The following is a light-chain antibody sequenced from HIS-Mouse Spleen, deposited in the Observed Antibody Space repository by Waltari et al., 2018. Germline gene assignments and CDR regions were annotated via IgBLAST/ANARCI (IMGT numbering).Light chain of an antibody. CDR3: SSYTSSSTV. CDR2: DVS. J-gene: IGLJ2*01. CDR1: SSDVGGYNY. V-gene: IGLV2-14*03. Sequence: QSALTQPASVSGSPGQSITISCTGTSSDVGGYNYLSWYQQHPAKAPKLMIYDVSNRPSGVSNRFSGSKSGNTASLTISGLQAEDEADYYCSSYTSSSTVFGGGTKLTVL.